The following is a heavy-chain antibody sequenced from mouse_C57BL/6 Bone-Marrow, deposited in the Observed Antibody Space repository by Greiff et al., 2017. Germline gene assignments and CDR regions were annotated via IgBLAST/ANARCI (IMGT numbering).Heavy chain of an antibody. V-gene: IGHV1-55*01. CDR3: ARVGNWDLYYYAMDY. Sequence: VKLQQPGAELVKPGASVTMSCKASGYPFTSYWITWVKQRPGQGLEWIGDIYPGSGSTNYNEKFKSKATLTVDTSSSTAYMQLSSLTSEDSAVYYCARVGNWDLYYYAMDYWGQGTSVTVSS. CDR2: IYPGSGST. D-gene: IGHD4-1*01. J-gene: IGHJ4*01. CDR1: GYPFTSYW.